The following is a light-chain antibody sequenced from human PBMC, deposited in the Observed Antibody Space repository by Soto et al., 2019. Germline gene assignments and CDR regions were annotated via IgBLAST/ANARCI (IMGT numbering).Light chain of an antibody. V-gene: IGKV1-5*03. Sequence: DIQMTQSPSTLSASVGDRVTINCRASQNINNWLAWYQQKPGKAPKLLIYEASNLEGGVPSRFSGSVSETDFTLTISSLQLDDFATYFCQQYSGPWTFGQGTKVDIK. CDR1: QNINNW. J-gene: IGKJ1*01. CDR3: QQYSGPWT. CDR2: EAS.